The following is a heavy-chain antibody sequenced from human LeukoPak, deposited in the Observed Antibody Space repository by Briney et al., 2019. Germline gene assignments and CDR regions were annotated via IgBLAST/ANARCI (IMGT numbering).Heavy chain of an antibody. CDR1: GDPISKYS. D-gene: IGHD3-10*01. J-gene: IGHJ5*02. CDR3: AREATMVRGISWFDP. CDR2: IHYSGST. Sequence: SETLSLTCTVSGDPISKYSWSWIRQPPGKGLKWLGYIHYSGSTNYSPALKSRLTISLDTSKNQVSLTLSSVTAADTAVYYCAREATMVRGISWFDPWGQGTLVTVTS. V-gene: IGHV4-59*01.